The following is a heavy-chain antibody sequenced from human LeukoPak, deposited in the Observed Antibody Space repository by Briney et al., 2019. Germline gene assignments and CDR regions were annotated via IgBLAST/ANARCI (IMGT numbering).Heavy chain of an antibody. CDR2: INEGGNVK. J-gene: IGHJ4*02. D-gene: IGHD6-19*01. V-gene: IGHV3-7*01. CDR3: ARVGKNGWDFDH. CDR1: GFTFSAYW. Sequence: GGSLRLSCAASGFTFSAYWMTWVRQAPGKGLEWVANINEGGNVKFYVDSVKGRFTISRDNTKISLHLQMCSLRAEDTAVYYCARVGKNGWDFDHWGQGTLVTVSS.